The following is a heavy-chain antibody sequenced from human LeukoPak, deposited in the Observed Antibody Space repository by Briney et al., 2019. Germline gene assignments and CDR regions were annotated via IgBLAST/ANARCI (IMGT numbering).Heavy chain of an antibody. CDR1: GYTFTSYA. J-gene: IGHJ4*02. CDR3: ARATLSDYYFNY. Sequence: GASVKVSCKASGYTFTSYAMNWVRQAPGQGLEWMGIINPSGGSTSYAQKFQGRVTMTRDTSTNTVYMELSSLRSEDTAVYFCARATLSDYYFNYWGQGTLVTVSS. CDR2: INPSGGST. V-gene: IGHV1-46*01.